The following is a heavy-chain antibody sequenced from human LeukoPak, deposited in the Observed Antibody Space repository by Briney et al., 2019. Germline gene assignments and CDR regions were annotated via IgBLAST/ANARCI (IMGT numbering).Heavy chain of an antibody. D-gene: IGHD3-22*01. V-gene: IGHV3-7*01. J-gene: IGHJ3*02. CDR3: ARVHSSSGGNAFDI. CDR1: GFTFSSYW. Sequence: GGSLRLSCAASGFTFSSYWMSWVRQAPGKGLEWVANIKQDGSEKHYVDSVKGRFTISRDNAKNSLYLQMNSLRAEDTAVYYCARVHSSSGGNAFDIWGQGTMVTVSS. CDR2: IKQDGSEK.